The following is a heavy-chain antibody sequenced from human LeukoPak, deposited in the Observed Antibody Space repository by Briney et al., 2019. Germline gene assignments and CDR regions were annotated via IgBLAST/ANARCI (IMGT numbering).Heavy chain of an antibody. J-gene: IGHJ4*02. CDR1: GFTFSSYG. CDR2: ISYDGSNK. Sequence: GGSLRLSCAASGFTFSSYGMYWVRQAPGKGLEWVAVISYDGSNKYYADSVKGRFTISRDNSKNTLYLQMNSLRAEDTAVYYCAKAGRYYGAFDYWGQGTLVTVSS. V-gene: IGHV3-30*18. D-gene: IGHD3-10*01. CDR3: AKAGRYYGAFDY.